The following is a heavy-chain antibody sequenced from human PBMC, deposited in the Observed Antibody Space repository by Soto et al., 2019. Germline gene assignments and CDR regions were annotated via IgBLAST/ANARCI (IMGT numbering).Heavy chain of an antibody. V-gene: IGHV3-23*01. J-gene: IGHJ4*02. CDR1: GFTFSSYA. CDR2: ISGSGGST. CDR3: AKGHSFLVIRGLGDY. D-gene: IGHD3-9*01. Sequence: EVQLLESGGGLVQPGGSLRLSCAASGFTFSSYAMSWVRQAPGKGLEWVSAISGSGGSTYYADSVKGRFTISRDNSKNTLYLQMNSLRAEDTAVYYCAKGHSFLVIRGLGDYWGQGTLVTVAS.